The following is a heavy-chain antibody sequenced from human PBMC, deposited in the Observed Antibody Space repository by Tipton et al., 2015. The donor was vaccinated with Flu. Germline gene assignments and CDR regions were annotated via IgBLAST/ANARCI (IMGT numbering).Heavy chain of an antibody. CDR1: GGSISSGNW. D-gene: IGHD1-26*01. V-gene: IGHV4-4*02. Sequence: LRLSCAVSGGSISSGNWWSWVRQSPGKGLEWIGEIYHGGTTNYNPSLKSRVTISLDKSKNQFSLKLTSVTAADTAMYYCAANKGGGSYFDYWGQGILVTVSS. CDR2: IYHGGTT. CDR3: AANKGGGSYFDY. J-gene: IGHJ4*02.